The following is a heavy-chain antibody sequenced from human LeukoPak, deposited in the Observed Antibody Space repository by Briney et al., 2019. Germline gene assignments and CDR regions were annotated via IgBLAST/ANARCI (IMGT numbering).Heavy chain of an antibody. D-gene: IGHD2-21*01. CDR2: IRYDGSNK. Sequence: GGSLRLSCAASGFVSDDSGMHWVRQAPGKGLEWVAFIRYDGSNKYYADSVKGRFTISRDNSKHTLYLQMNSLRAEDTAVYYCAKDPIGGETHFDYWGQGTLVTVSS. J-gene: IGHJ4*02. CDR3: AKDPIGGETHFDY. V-gene: IGHV3-30*02. CDR1: GFVSDDSG.